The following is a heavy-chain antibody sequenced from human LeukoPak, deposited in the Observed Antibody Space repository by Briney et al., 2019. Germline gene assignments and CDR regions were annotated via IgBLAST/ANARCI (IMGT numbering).Heavy chain of an antibody. V-gene: IGHV1-2*02. CDR1: GYTFTGYY. J-gene: IGHJ3*02. CDR3: ARDLQWPDAFDI. Sequence: ASVKVSCKASGYTFTGYYMHWVRQAPGQGPEWMGWINPSSGGTNYAQKFQGRVTMTRDTSISTAYMELSRLRSDDTAVYYCARDLQWPDAFDIWGQGTMVTVSS. CDR2: INPSSGGT. D-gene: IGHD6-19*01.